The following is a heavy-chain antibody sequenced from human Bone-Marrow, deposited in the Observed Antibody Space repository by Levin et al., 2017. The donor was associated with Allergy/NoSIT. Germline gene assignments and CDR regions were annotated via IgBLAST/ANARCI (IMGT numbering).Heavy chain of an antibody. D-gene: IGHD4-11*01. Sequence: ASVKVSCAASGFTFSNYRMNWVRQAPGKGLEWVSSISSRSSNIYYADSVKGRFTISRDNAKNSLYLQMNSLRAEDTAVYYCARDSTAVSSDYWGQGTLVTVSS. CDR1: GFTFSNYR. CDR2: ISSRSSNI. V-gene: IGHV3-21*01. J-gene: IGHJ4*02. CDR3: ARDSTAVSSDY.